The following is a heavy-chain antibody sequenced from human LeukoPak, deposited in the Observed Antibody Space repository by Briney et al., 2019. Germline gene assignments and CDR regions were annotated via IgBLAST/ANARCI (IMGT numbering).Heavy chain of an antibody. CDR1: GYTFTGYY. J-gene: IGHJ5*02. D-gene: IGHD6-13*01. CDR2: INPNSGGT. V-gene: IGHV1-2*02. CDR3: ARDAVIAAAGTVWFDP. Sequence: ASVKVSCKASGYTFTGYYMHWVRQAPGQGLEWMGWINPNSGGTNYAQKFQGRVTMTRDTSISTAYMELSSLRSEDTAVYYCARDAVIAAAGTVWFDPWGQGTLVTVSS.